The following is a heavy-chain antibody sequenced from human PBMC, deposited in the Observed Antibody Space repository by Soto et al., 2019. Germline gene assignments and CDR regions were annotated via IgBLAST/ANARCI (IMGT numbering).Heavy chain of an antibody. CDR2: IIPIFGAA. D-gene: IGHD5-18*01. CDR3: ARRGVTAMDFYYYYYGMDV. CDR1: GDTFSSYA. Sequence: ASVKVSCKASGDTFSSYAISWVRQAPGQGLEWMGGIIPIFGAANYAQKFQGRVTITADKSTSTAYMELSSLRSEDTAVYYCARRGVTAMDFYYYYYGMDVWGQGTTVTVSS. V-gene: IGHV1-69*06. J-gene: IGHJ6*02.